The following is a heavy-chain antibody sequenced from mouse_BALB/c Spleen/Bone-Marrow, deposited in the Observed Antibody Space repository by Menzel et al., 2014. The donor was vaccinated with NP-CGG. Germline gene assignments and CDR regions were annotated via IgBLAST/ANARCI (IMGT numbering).Heavy chain of an antibody. V-gene: IGHV1S81*02. CDR3: RRWRILDGFDY. Sequence: VHLQQSGAELVKPGASVKLSCKVSGYTFXSYYMYWGWHRPGQGHELIGEIHPCNGGTNFNNKFQSKATLTLDESSSTAYMKLSSLTSEAAAVYYGRRWRILDGFDYWGQGTTLTVSS. CDR1: GYTFXSYY. D-gene: IGHD2-3*01. CDR2: IHPCNGGT. J-gene: IGHJ2*01.